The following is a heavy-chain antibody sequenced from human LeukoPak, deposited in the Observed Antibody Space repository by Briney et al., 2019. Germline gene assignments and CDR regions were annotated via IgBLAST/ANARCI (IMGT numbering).Heavy chain of an antibody. V-gene: IGHV4-59*12. CDR2: IYYSGST. Sequence: PSETLSLTCAVYGGSFSGYYWSWIRQPPGKGLEWIGYIYYSGSTNYNPSLKSRVTISVDTSKNQFSLKLSSVTAADTAVYYCARDLGAYGSGVDPWGQGTLVTVSS. J-gene: IGHJ5*02. D-gene: IGHD3-10*01. CDR1: GGSFSGYY. CDR3: ARDLGAYGSGVDP.